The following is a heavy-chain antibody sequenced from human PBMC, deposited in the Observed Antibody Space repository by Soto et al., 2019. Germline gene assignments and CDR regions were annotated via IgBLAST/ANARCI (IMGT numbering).Heavy chain of an antibody. Sequence: GGSLRLSCAASGFIFTNYAMSWVRQAPGKGLEWVSGISGTGGTTYYADSVKARLTISRDNSKKTLYLQLNSLSAEDTAVYYCAKEDTTGFSAYYFDYWGQGTQVTVSS. V-gene: IGHV3-23*01. D-gene: IGHD3-22*01. J-gene: IGHJ4*02. CDR1: GFIFTNYA. CDR3: AKEDTTGFSAYYFDY. CDR2: ISGTGGTT.